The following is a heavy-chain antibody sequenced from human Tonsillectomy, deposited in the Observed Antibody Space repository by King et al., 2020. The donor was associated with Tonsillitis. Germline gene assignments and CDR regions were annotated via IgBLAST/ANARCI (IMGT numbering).Heavy chain of an antibody. D-gene: IGHD1-14*01. V-gene: IGHV3-21*01. CDR1: WFTFSSKN. Sequence: VQLVESGGGLVKTGEFLKISCATSWFTFSSKNMKWVRPAPGKGLEWVSSINSSSIFIYYADSVKGRFTISIDNAKNSLSLQMNSLRAEDTAVYYCARDIRPPYYFDYWGQGTLVTVSS. CDR2: INSSSIFI. CDR3: ARDIRPPYYFDY. J-gene: IGHJ4*02.